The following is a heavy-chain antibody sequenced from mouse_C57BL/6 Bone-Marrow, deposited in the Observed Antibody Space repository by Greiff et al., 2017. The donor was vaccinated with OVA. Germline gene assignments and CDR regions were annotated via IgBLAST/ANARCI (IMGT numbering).Heavy chain of an antibody. CDR1: GFTFSSYA. Sequence: EVKLEESGEGLVKPGGSLKLSCAASGFTFSSYAMSWVRQTPEKRLEWVAYISSGGDYIYYADTVKGRFTISRDNARNTLYLQMSSLKSEDTAMYYCTRTGFYYYAMDYWGQGTSVTVSS. CDR3: TRTGFYYYAMDY. V-gene: IGHV5-9-1*02. J-gene: IGHJ4*01. CDR2: ISSGGDYI.